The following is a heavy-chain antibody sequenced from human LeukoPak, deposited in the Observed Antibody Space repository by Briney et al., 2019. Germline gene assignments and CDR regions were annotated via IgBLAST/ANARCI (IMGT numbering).Heavy chain of an antibody. CDR2: INHSGST. CDR3: ARGLMVRGVTNKYYMDV. J-gene: IGHJ6*03. D-gene: IGHD3-10*01. CDR1: GGSFSGYY. V-gene: IGHV4-34*01. Sequence: SKTLSLTCAVYGGSFSGYYWSWIRQPPGKGLEWMGEINHSGSTNYNPSLKSRVTISVDTSKNQFSLKLSSVTAADTAVYYCARGLMVRGVTNKYYMDVWGKGTTVTVSS.